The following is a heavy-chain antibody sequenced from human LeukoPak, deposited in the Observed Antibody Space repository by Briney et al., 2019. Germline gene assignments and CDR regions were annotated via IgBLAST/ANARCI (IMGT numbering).Heavy chain of an antibody. D-gene: IGHD6-25*01. CDR2: IYSGGTP. CDR1: GFTVSASY. Sequence: QPGGSLRLSCVASGFTVSASYMSWVRLPAGKGRDGVSSIYSGGTPYYADSFNGRFTISRDTSKNTLYLQMNSLRVDDTAIYYCASHRRSIAAAAYFDHWGQGTRVTVSS. V-gene: IGHV3-53*01. CDR3: ASHRRSIAAAAYFDH. J-gene: IGHJ4*02.